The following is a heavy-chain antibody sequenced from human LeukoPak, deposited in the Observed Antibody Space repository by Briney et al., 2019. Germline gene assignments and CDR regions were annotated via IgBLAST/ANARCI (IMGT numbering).Heavy chain of an antibody. CDR3: ARDQDWVGDAFGI. Sequence: PSXXLSLTCTVSGGSISSYYWSWIRQPPGKGLEWIGYIYYSGSTNYNTSLKSRVSISVDTYKKQFSLKLSSVTAADTAVYYCARDQDWVGDAFGIWGQGTMVTVSS. CDR1: GGSISSYY. V-gene: IGHV4-59*01. J-gene: IGHJ3*02. CDR2: IYYSGST. D-gene: IGHD3-9*01.